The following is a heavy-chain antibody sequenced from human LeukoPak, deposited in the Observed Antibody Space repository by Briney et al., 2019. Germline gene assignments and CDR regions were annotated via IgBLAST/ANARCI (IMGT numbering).Heavy chain of an antibody. CDR1: GGSFSGYY. CDR3: ARPGYCSSTSCSDGMDV. Sequence: SETLSLTCAVYGGSFSGYYWSWIRQPPGKGPEWIGEINHSGSTNYNPSLKSRVTISVDTSKNQFSLKLSSVTAADTAVYYCARPGYCSSTSCSDGMDVWGKGTTVTVSS. V-gene: IGHV4-34*01. CDR2: INHSGST. D-gene: IGHD2-2*01. J-gene: IGHJ6*04.